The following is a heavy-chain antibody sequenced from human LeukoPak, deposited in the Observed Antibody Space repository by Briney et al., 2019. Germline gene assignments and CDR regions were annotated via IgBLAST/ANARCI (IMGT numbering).Heavy chain of an antibody. CDR3: ARDDRGSYYAFDI. J-gene: IGHJ3*02. D-gene: IGHD1-26*01. CDR2: IYYSGST. Sequence: SETLSLTCTVSGGSISSYYWSWIRQPPGKGLEWIGYIYYSGSTNYNPSLKSRVTISVDTSKNQFSLKLSSVTAADTAVYYCARDDRGSYYAFDIWGQGTMVTVSS. CDR1: GGSISSYY. V-gene: IGHV4-59*01.